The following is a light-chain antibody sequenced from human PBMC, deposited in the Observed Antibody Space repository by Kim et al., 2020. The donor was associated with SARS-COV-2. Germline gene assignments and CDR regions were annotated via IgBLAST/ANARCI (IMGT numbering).Light chain of an antibody. V-gene: IGLV7-43*01. CDR2: TAS. Sequence: QAVVTQEPSLTVSPGGTVTLTCASNTGAVTSGYYPNWFQLKPGQAHRSMIHTASGRHSWTPARFSGSLLGGKAALTLSGVQPEDEAEYYCLLYYGGVWVFGGGTQLTVL. CDR1: TGAVTSGYY. CDR3: LLYYGGVWV. J-gene: IGLJ3*02.